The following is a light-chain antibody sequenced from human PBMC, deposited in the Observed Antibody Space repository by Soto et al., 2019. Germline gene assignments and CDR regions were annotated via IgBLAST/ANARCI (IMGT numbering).Light chain of an antibody. CDR3: QQYGSSPFA. CDR1: QSVSSSY. Sequence: EIVLTQSPGTLSLSPGERATLSCRASQSVSSSYLAWYQQKPGQAPRLLIYGASSRATGIPDRFSGSGSGTDFTLTISRLEPVDLAVDYCQQYGSSPFAFGQGTRLEVK. V-gene: IGKV3-20*01. J-gene: IGKJ5*01. CDR2: GAS.